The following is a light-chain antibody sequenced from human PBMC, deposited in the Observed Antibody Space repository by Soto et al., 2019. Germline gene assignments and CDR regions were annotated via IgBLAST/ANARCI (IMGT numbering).Light chain of an antibody. V-gene: IGKV1-5*03. CDR2: KAS. CDR3: HQYSSYWT. CDR1: QSVSRW. J-gene: IGKJ1*01. Sequence: DIQMTQSPSTLSPSIGDRVTITCRASQSVSRWLAWYQQKPGSAPRLLIYKASSLQSGVPSRFSGSGSGTEFNLTISSLQPDDFATYYCHQYSSYWTFGQGTKVDIK.